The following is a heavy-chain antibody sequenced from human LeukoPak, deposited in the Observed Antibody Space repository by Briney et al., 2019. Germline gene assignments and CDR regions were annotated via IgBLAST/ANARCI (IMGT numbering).Heavy chain of an antibody. Sequence: SETLSLTCSVSGGSISTYNYYWGWIRQPPGKGLEWIGSVYYTGSTYHNPSLKSRVTMSVDTSRNQFSLRLSSVTAADTAMYYCAREDSGISDDAFDIWGQGTMVTISS. D-gene: IGHD1-26*01. CDR2: VYYTGST. J-gene: IGHJ3*02. CDR3: AREDSGISDDAFDI. V-gene: IGHV4-39*07. CDR1: GGSISTYNYY.